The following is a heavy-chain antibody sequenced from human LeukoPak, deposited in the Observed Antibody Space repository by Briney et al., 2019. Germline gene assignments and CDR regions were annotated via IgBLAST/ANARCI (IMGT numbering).Heavy chain of an antibody. CDR3: ARDDKGSIDY. V-gene: IGHV3-11*04. Sequence: GGSLRLSCAASGFTFNNYYMSWIRQAPGKGLEWISYISSTVSTTYYADSVKGRFTISRDNSKNTLYLQMNSLTAEDTAVYYCARDDKGSIDYWGQGTLVTVSS. J-gene: IGHJ4*02. CDR1: GFTFNNYY. D-gene: IGHD3-22*01. CDR2: ISSTVSTT.